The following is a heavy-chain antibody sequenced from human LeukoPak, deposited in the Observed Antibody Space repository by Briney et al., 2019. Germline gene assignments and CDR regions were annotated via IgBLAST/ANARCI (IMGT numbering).Heavy chain of an antibody. V-gene: IGHV1-2*02. D-gene: IGHD3-22*01. J-gene: IGHJ3*02. CDR2: INPNSGGT. CDR1: GYTFTGYY. Sequence: GASVKVSCKASGYTFTGYYMHWVRQAPGQGIEWMGWINPNSGGTNYAQKVQGRVTMTRDTSISTAYMELIRLRSDDTAVYYCARVDTMIVVAVPLTDAFDIWGQGTMVTVSS. CDR3: ARVDTMIVVAVPLTDAFDI.